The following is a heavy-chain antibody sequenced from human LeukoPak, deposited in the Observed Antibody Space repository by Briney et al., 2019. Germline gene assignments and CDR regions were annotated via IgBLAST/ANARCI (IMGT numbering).Heavy chain of an antibody. CDR1: GGTFSSYA. CDR3: ARAVVTRPRVLSFDY. CDR2: IIPIFGTA. V-gene: IGHV1-69*13. J-gene: IGHJ4*02. Sequence: ASVKVSCKASGGTFSSYAISWVRQAPGQGLEWMGGIIPIFGTANYAQKFQGRVTITADESTSTAYMELSSLRSEDTAVYYCARAVVTRPRVLSFDYWGQGTLVAVSS. D-gene: IGHD4-23*01.